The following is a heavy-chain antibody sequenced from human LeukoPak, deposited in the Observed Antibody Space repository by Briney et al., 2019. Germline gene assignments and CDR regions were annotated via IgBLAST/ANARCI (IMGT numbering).Heavy chain of an antibody. Sequence: ASVKVSCKASGYTFTTYGISWVHQAPGQGLEWMGWIGCYNGDTRHSQKFQGRVTMTTDTSTSTAYMELRSLRSDDTAVYYCARGPDCGSTNCYVGIYFQHWGQGTLVTVSS. D-gene: IGHD2-2*01. CDR3: ARGPDCGSTNCYVGIYFQH. CDR2: IGCYNGDT. V-gene: IGHV1-18*01. CDR1: GYTFTTYG. J-gene: IGHJ1*01.